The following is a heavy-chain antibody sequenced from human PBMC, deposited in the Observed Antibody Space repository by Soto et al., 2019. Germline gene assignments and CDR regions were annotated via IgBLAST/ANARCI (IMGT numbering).Heavy chain of an antibody. CDR2: IKSKTDGGTT. CDR1: GFTFSNAW. V-gene: IGHV3-15*01. CDR3: TTDRLLGNYYDGMDV. Sequence: GGSLRLSCAASGFTFSNAWMSWVRQAPGKGLEWVGRIKSKTDGGTTDYAAPVKGRFTISRDDSKNTLYLQMNSLKTEDTAVYYCTTDRLLGNYYDGMDVWGQGTTVTVSS. J-gene: IGHJ6*02. D-gene: IGHD1-26*01.